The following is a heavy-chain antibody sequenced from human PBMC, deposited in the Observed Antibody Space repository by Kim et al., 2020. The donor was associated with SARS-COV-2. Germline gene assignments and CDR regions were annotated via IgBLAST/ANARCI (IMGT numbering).Heavy chain of an antibody. V-gene: IGHV3-66*01. CDR3: ARDHYYYGSGSYYRVLFDY. CDR1: GFIVSSNY. Sequence: GGSLSLSCAASGFIVSSNYMSWVRQAPGKGLEWVSVIYSGGSTYYADSVKGRFTISRDNSKNTLYLQMNSLRAEDTAVYYCARDHYYYGSGSYYRVLFDYWGQGTLVTVSS. CDR2: IYSGGST. J-gene: IGHJ4*02. D-gene: IGHD3-10*01.